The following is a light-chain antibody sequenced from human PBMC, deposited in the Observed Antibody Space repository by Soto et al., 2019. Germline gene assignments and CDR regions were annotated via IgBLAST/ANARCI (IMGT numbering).Light chain of an antibody. CDR2: ESS. Sequence: EIVLTQSPATLSVSPGARATLSCRASQSISNTLAWYQQKPGQPPRLLIYESSTRAAGFPARFSGSGSWTEFTLTISSLQSEDFGVYYCPQYNNWPLTFGGGTTVEIK. CDR1: QSISNT. V-gene: IGKV3D-15*01. CDR3: PQYNNWPLT. J-gene: IGKJ4*01.